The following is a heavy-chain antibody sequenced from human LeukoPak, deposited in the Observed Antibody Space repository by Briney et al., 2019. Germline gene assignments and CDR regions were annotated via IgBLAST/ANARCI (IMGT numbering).Heavy chain of an antibody. CDR2: INHSGST. V-gene: IGHV4-34*01. Sequence: PSETLSLTCAVYGGSFSGYYWSWIRQPPGKGLEWIGEINHSGSTNYNPSLKSRVTISVDTSKNQFSLKLSSVTAADTAVYYCARRVRAAPYYFDYWGQGTLVTVSS. J-gene: IGHJ4*02. CDR1: GGSFSGYY. D-gene: IGHD6-6*01. CDR3: ARRVRAAPYYFDY.